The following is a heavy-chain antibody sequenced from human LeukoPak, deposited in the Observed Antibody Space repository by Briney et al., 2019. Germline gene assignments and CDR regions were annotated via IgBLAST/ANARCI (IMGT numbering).Heavy chain of an antibody. Sequence: ASVKVSCKASGYTFTSNGISWVRQAPGQELEWMGWISANNGNTNYAQKLQGRVTMTTDTSTSTAYMELRSLRSDDTAVYYCARDFPLWFGELLSFDYWGQGTLVTVSS. CDR2: ISANNGNT. D-gene: IGHD3-10*01. J-gene: IGHJ4*02. V-gene: IGHV1-18*01. CDR3: ARDFPLWFGELLSFDY. CDR1: GYTFTSNG.